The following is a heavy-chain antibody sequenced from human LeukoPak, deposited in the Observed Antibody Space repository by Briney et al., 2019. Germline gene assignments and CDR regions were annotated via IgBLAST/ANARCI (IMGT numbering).Heavy chain of an antibody. J-gene: IGHJ4*02. D-gene: IGHD6-13*01. CDR2: ISTNTGNP. Sequence: ASVKVSCKASGYTLTGYYMHWVRQAPGQGLEWMGWISTNTGNPTYAQGFTGRFVFSLDTSVSTAYLQISSLKAEDTAVYYCARPSIAAAGLNFDYWGQGTLVTVSS. V-gene: IGHV7-4-1*02. CDR1: GYTLTGYY. CDR3: ARPSIAAAGLNFDY.